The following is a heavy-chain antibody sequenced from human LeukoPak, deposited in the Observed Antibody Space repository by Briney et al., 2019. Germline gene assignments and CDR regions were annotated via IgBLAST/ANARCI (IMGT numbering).Heavy chain of an antibody. CDR2: ISPSGKTI. CDR1: GGSISSYY. J-gene: IGHJ3*02. CDR3: ARDRNDYDSSGSQGPFDI. D-gene: IGHD3-22*01. Sequence: LSLTCTVTGGSISSYYWSWIRQAPGKGLEWVSYISPSGKTIYYADSVKGRFTISRDNARNSLYLEMNSLRAEDTAVYYCARDRNDYDSSGSQGPFDIWGQGTMVTVSS. V-gene: IGHV3-11*04.